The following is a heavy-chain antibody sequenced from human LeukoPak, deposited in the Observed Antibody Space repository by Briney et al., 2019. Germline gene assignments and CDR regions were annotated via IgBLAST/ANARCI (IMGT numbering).Heavy chain of an antibody. D-gene: IGHD2/OR15-2a*01. CDR3: ARPRAPVTRISSFDM. J-gene: IGHJ3*02. CDR2: IGTAGDT. Sequence: GGSLRLSCAACGFTFSSYDMHWVRQATGKGLEWVSAIGTAGDTYYPGPVKGQFTISRENAKNSLYLQMNSLRGDDTAVYYCARPRAPVTRISSFDMWGQGTMVTVSS. CDR1: GFTFSSYD. V-gene: IGHV3-13*03.